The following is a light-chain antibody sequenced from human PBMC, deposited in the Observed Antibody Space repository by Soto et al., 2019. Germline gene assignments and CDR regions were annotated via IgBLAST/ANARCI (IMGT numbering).Light chain of an antibody. CDR1: QSVSGD. V-gene: IGKV3D-15*01. Sequence: VLTQSPGTLSLSAGQRATLSCRASQSVSGDYIAWYQQKRGQAPRLLIYAASTRATGVPARFSGSGSGTEFTLTISSLQSEDFAVYYCQQYNNWPPITFGQGTRLEIK. J-gene: IGKJ5*01. CDR2: AAS. CDR3: QQYNNWPPIT.